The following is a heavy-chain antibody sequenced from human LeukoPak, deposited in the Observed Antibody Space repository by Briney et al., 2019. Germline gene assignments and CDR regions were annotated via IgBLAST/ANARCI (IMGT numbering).Heavy chain of an antibody. D-gene: IGHD3-10*01. CDR3: AKDTGPLYYGSGSYCDY. CDR2: IYSGGST. J-gene: IGHJ4*02. CDR1: GFTVSSNY. Sequence: GGSLRLSCAASGFTVSSNYMSWVRQAPGKGLEWVSVIYSGGSTYYADSVKGRFTISRDNSKNTLYLQMNSLRAEDTAVYYCAKDTGPLYYGSGSYCDYWGQGTLVTVSS. V-gene: IGHV3-53*01.